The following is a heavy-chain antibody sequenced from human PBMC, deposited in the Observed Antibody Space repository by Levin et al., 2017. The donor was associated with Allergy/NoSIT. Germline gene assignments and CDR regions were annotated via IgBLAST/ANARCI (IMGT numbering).Heavy chain of an antibody. CDR3: ARDRAVAGTGNWFYP. Sequence: ASVKVSYKASGYNFTTYHMNWVRQAPGQGLEWMGIIRPSSGTTAYAQEFQGRVTMTRDTSTRTVYMEVSSLTSDDTAVYYCARDRAVAGTGNWFYPWGQGTLVTVSS. V-gene: IGHV1-46*01. CDR2: IRPSSGTT. J-gene: IGHJ5*02. D-gene: IGHD6-19*01. CDR1: GYNFTTYH.